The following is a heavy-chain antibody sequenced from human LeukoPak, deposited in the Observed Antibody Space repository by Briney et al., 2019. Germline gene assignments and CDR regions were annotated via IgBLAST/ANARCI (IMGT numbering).Heavy chain of an antibody. CDR1: GLTFSSHG. Sequence: QPGGSLRLSCAASGLTFSSHGMCWVRQAPGRGLDWVSSISIGGDTTYSDSVKGRFTISRDNSKNTLYLQLDSLRAEDTAIYYCAKEIRPNDCWGQGTLVTVS. CDR2: ISIGGDTT. J-gene: IGHJ4*02. CDR3: AKEIRPNDC. V-gene: IGHV3-23*01. D-gene: IGHD4-17*01.